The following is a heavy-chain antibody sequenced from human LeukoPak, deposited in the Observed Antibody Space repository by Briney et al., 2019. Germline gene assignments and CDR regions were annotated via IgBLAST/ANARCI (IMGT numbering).Heavy chain of an antibody. CDR2: IRFDGSNK. Sequence: PGGSLRLSCAASGFTFRTYGMHWVRQAPGKGLEWVAFIRFDGSNKYYADSVKGRFTISRDNSKNTLYLQINSLRDEDTALYYCAKTQRGYSGYDAVDYWGQGTLVTVSS. V-gene: IGHV3-30*02. CDR3: AKTQRGYSGYDAVDY. D-gene: IGHD5-12*01. CDR1: GFTFRTYG. J-gene: IGHJ4*02.